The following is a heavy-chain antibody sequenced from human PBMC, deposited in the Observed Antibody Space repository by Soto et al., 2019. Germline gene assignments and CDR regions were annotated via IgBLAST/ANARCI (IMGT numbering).Heavy chain of an antibody. CDR2: FIPIFRTL. D-gene: IGHD3-22*01. Sequence: QVQLIQSEAEVKKPGSSVRVSCTASGGIFGSHGFSWVRQAPGQRLEWVGGFIPIFRTLTYTEKFQARVRIAADESTNTVYLDLSSLTSEDTAVYYCVRDCRIYYSDPHDEFVASDYEVWGQETMVSVSS. J-gene: IGHJ3*01. CDR3: VRDCRIYYSDPHDEFVASDYEV. V-gene: IGHV1-69*01. CDR1: GGIFGSHG.